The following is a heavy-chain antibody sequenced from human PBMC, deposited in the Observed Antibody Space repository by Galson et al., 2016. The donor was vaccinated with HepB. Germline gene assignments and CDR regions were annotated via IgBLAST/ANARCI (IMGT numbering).Heavy chain of an antibody. J-gene: IGHJ6*02. V-gene: IGHV3-23*01. D-gene: IGHD3-22*01. Sequence: SLRLSCAASGFTFSNSAMSWVRQAPGKGLEWVSAISRSGGTTYSADSVRGRFTISRDNSKNTLYLQLNSLRAEDTAVYYCSSLEYYDSSGYSYPFYYYGMDGWGQGTTVTVSS. CDR3: SSLEYYDSSGYSYPFYYYGMDG. CDR1: GFTFSNSA. CDR2: ISRSGGTT.